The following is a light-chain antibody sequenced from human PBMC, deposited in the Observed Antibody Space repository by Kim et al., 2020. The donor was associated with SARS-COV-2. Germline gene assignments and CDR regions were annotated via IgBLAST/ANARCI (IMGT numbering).Light chain of an antibody. Sequence: EIVMTQSPATLPVSPGYAATLSCRASQSVSSNLAWYQLKPGRAPTLLIYGASTRTTGIPDRFSGSGSGTEFTLTITSLQSEDFALYYCHQYNDWTPGDTFGQGTKLEI. CDR2: GAS. J-gene: IGKJ2*01. CDR3: HQYNDWTPGDT. V-gene: IGKV3-15*01. CDR1: QSVSSN.